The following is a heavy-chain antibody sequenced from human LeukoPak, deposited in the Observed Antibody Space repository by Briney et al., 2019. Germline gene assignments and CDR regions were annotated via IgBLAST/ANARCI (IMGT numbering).Heavy chain of an antibody. CDR2: ISYDGSNK. V-gene: IGHV3-30*18. CDR1: GFTFSSYG. CDR3: AKVGDYYDSSGTFDY. Sequence: GGSLRLSCAASGFTFSSYGMHCVRQAPGKGLEWVAVISYDGSNKYYADSVKGRFTISRDNSKNTLYLQMNSPRAEDTAVYYCAKVGDYYDSSGTFDYWGQGTLVTVSS. D-gene: IGHD3-22*01. J-gene: IGHJ4*02.